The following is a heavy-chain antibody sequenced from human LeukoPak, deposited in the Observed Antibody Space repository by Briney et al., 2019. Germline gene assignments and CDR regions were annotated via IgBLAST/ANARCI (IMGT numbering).Heavy chain of an antibody. J-gene: IGHJ4*02. D-gene: IGHD3-10*01. CDR3: ARHLSGKTDY. CDR2: ILYSGAT. Sequence: SETLSLTCTVSGGSINTDHPYWGWIRQSPGKGLQWIGSILYSGATYYNPSLESRVTISVDLSKTQLSLKLASVIAADTAVYCARHLSGKTDYWGQGILITVSS. CDR1: GGSINTDHPY. V-gene: IGHV4-39*01.